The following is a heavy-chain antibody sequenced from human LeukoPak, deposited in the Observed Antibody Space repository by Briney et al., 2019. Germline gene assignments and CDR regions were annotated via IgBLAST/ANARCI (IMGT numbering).Heavy chain of an antibody. D-gene: IGHD6-19*01. V-gene: IGHV4-39*07. CDR1: GGSISSSSYY. CDR3: ARIVVTGTFDY. Sequence: SETLSLTCTVSGGSISSSSYYWGWIRQPPGRRLEWIGSIYYSGSTYHNPSLKSRVTISVDTSKNQFSLKLASVTAADTAVYYCARIVVTGTFDYWGQGTLVTVSS. CDR2: IYYSGST. J-gene: IGHJ4*02.